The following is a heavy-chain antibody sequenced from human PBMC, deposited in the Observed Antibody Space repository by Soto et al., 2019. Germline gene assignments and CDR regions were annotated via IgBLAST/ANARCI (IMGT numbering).Heavy chain of an antibody. CDR2: IGGSGANI. J-gene: IGHJ4*02. CDR3: AKDLPIATAGQPYFDY. Sequence: GGSLRLSCAASGFTFSSYAMSWVRQAPGKGLEWVSGIGGSGANIYYADSVKGRFTISRDDSKNTLYLQMNSLRADDTAVYYCAKDLPIATAGQPYFDYWGQGTLVTVSS. V-gene: IGHV3-23*01. D-gene: IGHD6-13*01. CDR1: GFTFSSYA.